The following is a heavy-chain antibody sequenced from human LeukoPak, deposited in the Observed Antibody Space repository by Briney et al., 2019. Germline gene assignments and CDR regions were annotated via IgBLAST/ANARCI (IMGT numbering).Heavy chain of an antibody. V-gene: IGHV3-66*01. D-gene: IGHD1-26*01. Sequence: GGSLRLSCAASGFSFSMYSMSWIRQAPGKGLEWVSVMYTLGNTNYADSVRGRFTISRDNSKNTLYLQMNSLRAEDTAVYYCAGYGGSYPYYMDVWGKGTTVTISS. J-gene: IGHJ6*03. CDR3: AGYGGSYPYYMDV. CDR1: GFSFSMYS. CDR2: MYTLGNT.